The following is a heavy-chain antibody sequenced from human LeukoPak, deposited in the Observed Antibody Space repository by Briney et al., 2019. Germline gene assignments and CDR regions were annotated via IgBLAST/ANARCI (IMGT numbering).Heavy chain of an antibody. V-gene: IGHV1-18*01. J-gene: IGHJ4*02. CDR1: GYTFTSYG. CDR3: AREVVRGGSGSLGY. CDR2: VSAYNGNT. D-gene: IGHD3-10*01. Sequence: ASVKVSCKASGYTFTSYGISWVRQAPGQGLEWMGWVSAYNGNTNYAQKLQGRVTMTTDTSTSTAYMELRSLRSDDTAVYYCAREVVRGGSGSLGYWGQGTLVTVSS.